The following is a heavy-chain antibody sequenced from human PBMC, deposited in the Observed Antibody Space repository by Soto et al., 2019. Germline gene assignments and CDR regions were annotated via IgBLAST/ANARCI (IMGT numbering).Heavy chain of an antibody. CDR3: ANSRGGTFLGYHGMDI. Sequence: QVQLVQSGPEVKKTGTSVKVSCKASGGTFSSRAISWVRQAPGQGLEWMGGIIPVFGRVNYAEKFQHRVTITADESTGTVYMELSSLRSEDTALYYCANSRGGTFLGYHGMDIWGQGTTVSVSS. V-gene: IGHV1-69*01. D-gene: IGHD3-16*01. CDR2: IIPVFGRV. CDR1: GGTFSSRA. J-gene: IGHJ6*02.